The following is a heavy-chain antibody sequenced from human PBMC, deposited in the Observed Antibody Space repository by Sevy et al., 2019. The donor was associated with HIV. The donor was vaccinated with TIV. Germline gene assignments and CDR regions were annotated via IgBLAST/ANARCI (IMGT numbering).Heavy chain of an antibody. CDR2: ISWNSGST. J-gene: IGHJ4*02. V-gene: IGHV3-9*03. CDR3: TKGDMIRGVIINYFDH. Sequence: GGSLRLSCAASGFTFEDYAIHWVRQIPGKGLEWVSGISWNSGSTGYADSVKGRFTISRGNAKNSLYLQMNSLRAEDMALYYCTKGDMIRGVIINYFDHWGQGTLVTVSS. CDR1: GFTFEDYA. D-gene: IGHD3-10*01.